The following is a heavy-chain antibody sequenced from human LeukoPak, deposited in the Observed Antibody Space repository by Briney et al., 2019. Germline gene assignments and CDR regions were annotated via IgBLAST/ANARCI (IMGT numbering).Heavy chain of an antibody. CDR3: ARVGSGSYNWFDP. J-gene: IGHJ5*02. CDR2: IYYSGST. Sequence: TLSLTCAVSGGSISSGGYSWSWIRQPPGKGLEWIGYIYYSGSTYYNPSLKSRVTISVDTSKNQFSLKLSSVTAADTAVYYCARVGSGSYNWFDPWGQGTLVTVSS. V-gene: IGHV4-30-4*07. D-gene: IGHD3-10*01. CDR1: GGSISSGGYS.